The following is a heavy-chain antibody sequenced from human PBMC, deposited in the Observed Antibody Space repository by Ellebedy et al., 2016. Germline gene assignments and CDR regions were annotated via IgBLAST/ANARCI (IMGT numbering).Heavy chain of an antibody. CDR2: IIPIFGTA. V-gene: IGHV1-69*13. CDR1: GGTFSSYA. Sequence: SVKVSCXASGGTFSSYAISWVRQAPGQGLEWMGGIIPIFGTANYAQKFQGRVTITADESTSTAYMELSSLRSEDTAVYYCAREIRVVPAAISNWFDPWGQGTLVTVSS. CDR3: AREIRVVPAAISNWFDP. J-gene: IGHJ5*02. D-gene: IGHD2-2*02.